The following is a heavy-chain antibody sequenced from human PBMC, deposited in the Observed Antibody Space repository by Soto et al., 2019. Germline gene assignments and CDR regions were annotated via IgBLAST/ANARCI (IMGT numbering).Heavy chain of an antibody. CDR3: ARGTHPTLHLWPYYYYYYAMDV. CDR1: GGSISSYY. D-gene: IGHD5-18*01. CDR2: IYTSGST. Sequence: PSETLSLTCTVSGGSISSYYWSWIRQPAGKGLEWIGRIYTSGSTNYNPSLKSRVTMSVDTSKNQFSLKLSSVTAADTAVYYCARGTHPTLHLWPYYYYYYAMDVWGQATTVTVSS. V-gene: IGHV4-4*07. J-gene: IGHJ6*02.